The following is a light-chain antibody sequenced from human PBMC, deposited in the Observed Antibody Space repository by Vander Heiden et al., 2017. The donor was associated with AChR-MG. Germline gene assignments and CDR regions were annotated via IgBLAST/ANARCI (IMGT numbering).Light chain of an antibody. CDR1: SSDVGNYNL. Sequence: QPPLPHPPPVSGSPGQSITISCTGTSSDVGNYNLVSWYQQHPAKAPKLMIYEVTKRPSGVSNRFSGSKSGNTASLRISGLQAEDEADYYCCSYAGSSTCVFGGGTKLTVL. V-gene: IGLV2-23*02. CDR2: EVT. J-gene: IGLJ3*02. CDR3: CSYAGSSTCV.